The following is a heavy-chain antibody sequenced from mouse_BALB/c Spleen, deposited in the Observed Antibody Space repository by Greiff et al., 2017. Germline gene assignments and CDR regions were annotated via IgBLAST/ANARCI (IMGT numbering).Heavy chain of an antibody. D-gene: IGHD1-1*01. Sequence: VQLQESGAELARPGASVKMSCKASGYTFTSYTMHWVKQRPGQGLEWIGYINPSSGYTNYNQKFKDKATLTADKSSSTAYMQLSSLTSEDSAVYYCARSGGHYYYGSSYFDYWGQGTTLTVSS. CDR3: ARSGGHYYYGSSYFDY. CDR2: INPSSGYT. J-gene: IGHJ2*01. CDR1: GYTFTSYT. V-gene: IGHV1-4*01.